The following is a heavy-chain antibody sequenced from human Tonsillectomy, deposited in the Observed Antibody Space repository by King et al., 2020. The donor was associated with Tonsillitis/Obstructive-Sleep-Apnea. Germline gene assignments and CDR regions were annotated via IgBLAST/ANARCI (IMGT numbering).Heavy chain of an antibody. D-gene: IGHD3-3*01. V-gene: IGHV3-15*01. CDR3: TTDLENTIFGVATWDY. CDR2: IKSKTDGGTK. CDR1: GFTFSNAW. Sequence: VQLVESGGGLVKPGGSLRLSCAASGFTFSNAWMSWVRQAPGKGLEWVGRIKSKTDGGTKDYAAPVKGRFTISRDDSKNTLYLQMNSLKTEDTAVYYCTTDLENTIFGVATWDYWGQGTLVTVSS. J-gene: IGHJ4*02.